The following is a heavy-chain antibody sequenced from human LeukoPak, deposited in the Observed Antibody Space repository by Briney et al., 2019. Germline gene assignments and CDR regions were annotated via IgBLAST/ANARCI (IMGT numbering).Heavy chain of an antibody. Sequence: PRGSLRLSCAASGFTFSSYWMSWVRQAPGKGLEWVANIKQDGSEKYYVDSVKGRFTISRDNAKNSLYLQMNSLRAEDTAVYYCARGDYGDYVAWFDPWGQGTLVTVSS. J-gene: IGHJ5*02. CDR2: IKQDGSEK. CDR3: ARGDYGDYVAWFDP. V-gene: IGHV3-7*01. CDR1: GFTFSSYW. D-gene: IGHD4-17*01.